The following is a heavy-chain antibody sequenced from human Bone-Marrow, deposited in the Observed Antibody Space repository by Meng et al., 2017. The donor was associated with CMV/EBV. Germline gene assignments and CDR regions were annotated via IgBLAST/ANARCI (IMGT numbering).Heavy chain of an antibody. D-gene: IGHD3-3*01. CDR2: IYYSGSN. CDR1: AGSISSYY. Sequence: QVQLQESGPGLVKPSETLSLTCTVSAGSISSYYWSWIRQPPGKGLEWIGYIYYSGSNNYNPSHKSRVTISVDTSKNQFSLKLSSVTAADTAVYYCARVGTTYYDFWSGYYIGPWGQGTLVTVSS. V-gene: IGHV4-59*01. CDR3: ARVGTTYYDFWSGYYIGP. J-gene: IGHJ5*02.